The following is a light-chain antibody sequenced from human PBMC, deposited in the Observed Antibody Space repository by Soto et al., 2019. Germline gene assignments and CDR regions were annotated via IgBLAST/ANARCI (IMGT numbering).Light chain of an antibody. J-gene: IGKJ5*01. Sequence: EIVLTQSPGTLSLSPGERATLSCRASQSGRDMYLAWYQQKPGQAPRLLIYGASSRATGIPDRFSGSGSGTDFTLTISRLEPEDFAVYYCQQYGSSPSIAFGQGTRLEIK. CDR3: QQYGSSPSIA. CDR1: QSGRDMY. V-gene: IGKV3-20*01. CDR2: GAS.